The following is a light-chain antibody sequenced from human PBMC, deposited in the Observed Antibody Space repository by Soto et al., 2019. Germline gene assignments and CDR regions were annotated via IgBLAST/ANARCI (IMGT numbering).Light chain of an antibody. J-gene: IGKJ1*01. CDR1: QSVSSN. V-gene: IGKV3-15*01. Sequence: EIVMTQSPATLSVSTGERATLSCRASQSVSSNLAWYQQNPGQAPRLLIYGASTRATGIPARFSGSGSGTEFTLTISSLQSEDFAVYYCQQYNNWPQTFGQGNKVAIK. CDR2: GAS. CDR3: QQYNNWPQT.